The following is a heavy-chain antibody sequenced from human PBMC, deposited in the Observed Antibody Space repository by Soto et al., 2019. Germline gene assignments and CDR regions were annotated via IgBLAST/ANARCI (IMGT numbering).Heavy chain of an antibody. D-gene: IGHD6-6*01. CDR2: LYWDDDK. V-gene: IGHV2-5*02. CDR3: AFRREYRGRWVSGWFDP. Sequence: QITLKESGPTVVKPTQTLTLTCTFSGFSLSTSGVGVGWIRQPPGKALEWLALLYWDDDKRYSPSLKTRLTINMDPPRNQVVLTMTNMDPVDTATYYCAFRREYRGRWVSGWFDPWGQGTLVTVSS. CDR1: GFSLSTSGVG. J-gene: IGHJ5*02.